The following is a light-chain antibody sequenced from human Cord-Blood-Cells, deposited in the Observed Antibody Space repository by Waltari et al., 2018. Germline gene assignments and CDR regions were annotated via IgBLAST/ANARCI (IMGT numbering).Light chain of an antibody. CDR3: SSYAGSNNFV. J-gene: IGLJ1*01. Sequence: QSALTQPPSASGSPGQSVTISCTGTSSDVGGYNYVSWCQQHPGKAPKLVIYEVSKRPAGLRDRCSGSKSGIAASLTVSGLQAEDEADYYCSSYAGSNNFVFGTGTKVTVL. CDR1: SSDVGGYNY. V-gene: IGLV2-8*01. CDR2: EVS.